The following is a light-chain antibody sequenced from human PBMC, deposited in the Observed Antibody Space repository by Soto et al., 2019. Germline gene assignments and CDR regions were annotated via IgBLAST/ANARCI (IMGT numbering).Light chain of an antibody. V-gene: IGKV2-28*01. CDR1: QSLLHSSGNNH. CDR2: WAS. J-gene: IGKJ5*01. Sequence: DIVMTQSPLSLPVTPGEPASISCRSSQSLLHSSGNNHLDWYVQKLGQPPQVLIYWASNRASGVPDRFSGSVSGTDVTLEISRVEADDVGIYYCMQGGQAPPTFGQGTRLDI. CDR3: MQGGQAPPT.